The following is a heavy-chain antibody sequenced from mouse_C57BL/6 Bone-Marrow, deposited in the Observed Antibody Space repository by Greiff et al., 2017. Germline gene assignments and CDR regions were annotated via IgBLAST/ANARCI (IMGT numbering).Heavy chain of an antibody. J-gene: IGHJ1*03. V-gene: IGHV1-74*01. CDR3: AYERSRPHVYYCV. D-gene: IGHD1-1*01. CDR1: GYNFNSYW. Sequence: VQLQQPGAELVKPGASVKVSCKASGYNFNSYWMHWVKQRPGQGLEWIGRIHPSVSDTNYNQKFKGKATLTVDKSSSSAYMKLSSLTSEDSAVYYCAYERSRPHVYYCVWGTGTTVTVSS. CDR2: IHPSVSDT.